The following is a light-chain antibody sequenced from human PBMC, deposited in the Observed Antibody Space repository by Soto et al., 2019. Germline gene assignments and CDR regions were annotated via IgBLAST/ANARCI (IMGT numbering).Light chain of an antibody. Sequence: QSALTQPPSASGSPGQSVTISCTGTSSDIGRYASVSWYQQHPGKAPKLMIYQVTKRPSGVPDRFSGSKSGNTASLTVSGLQTEDEADYYCASYAGSNNLIFGGGTKLTVL. CDR2: QVT. J-gene: IGLJ2*01. V-gene: IGLV2-8*01. CDR1: SSDIGRYAS. CDR3: ASYAGSNNLI.